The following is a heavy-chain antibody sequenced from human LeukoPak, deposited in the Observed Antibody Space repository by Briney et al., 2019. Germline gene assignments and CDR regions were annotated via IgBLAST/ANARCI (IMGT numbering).Heavy chain of an antibody. CDR3: ARVRKYSGYYSWYFDL. V-gene: IGHV3-13*01. J-gene: IGHJ2*01. Sequence: GGSLRLSCAASGFTFSSYDMLWVRQATGKGLEWVSAIGTAGDTYYPGSVKGRFTISRENAKNSLYLQMNSLRAGDTAVYYCARVRKYSGYYSWYFDLWGRGTLVTVSS. D-gene: IGHD5-12*01. CDR1: GFTFSSYD. CDR2: IGTAGDT.